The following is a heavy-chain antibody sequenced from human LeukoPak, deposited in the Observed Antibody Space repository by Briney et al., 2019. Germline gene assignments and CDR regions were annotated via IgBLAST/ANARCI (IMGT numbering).Heavy chain of an antibody. CDR1: GFTFSSYS. CDR2: ISSSSSYI. Sequence: GGSPRLSCAASGFTFSSYSMNWVRQAPGKGLEWVSSISSSSSYIYYADSVKGRFTISRDNAKNSLYLQMNSLRAEDTAVYYCARDRGPEEQQLVRTGADYYYYYGMDVWGQGTTVTVSS. D-gene: IGHD6-13*01. CDR3: ARDRGPEEQQLVRTGADYYYYYGMDV. J-gene: IGHJ6*02. V-gene: IGHV3-21*01.